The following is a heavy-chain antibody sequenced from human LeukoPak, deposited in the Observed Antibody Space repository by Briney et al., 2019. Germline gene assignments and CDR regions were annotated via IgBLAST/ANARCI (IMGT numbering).Heavy chain of an antibody. CDR1: GFTVSTNH. CDR3: AGAGGYSGY. CDR2: IYGGGST. V-gene: IGHV3-66*01. Sequence: GGSLRLSCAVSGFTVSTNHITWVRQAPGKGLECVSVIYGGGSTYYADSVKGRFTISRDSSKNTVYLQMNSLRAEDTAVYYCAGAGGYSGYGSQGALVTVSS. D-gene: IGHD5-12*01. J-gene: IGHJ4*02.